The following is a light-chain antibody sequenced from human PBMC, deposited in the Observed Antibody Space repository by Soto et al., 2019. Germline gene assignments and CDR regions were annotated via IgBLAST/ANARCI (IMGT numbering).Light chain of an antibody. Sequence: DIQMTQSPSTRSASVGDRVTITCRASRSISTWLAWYQQKPGKAPNVLIYDASSLQSVVPLRFSGSGSGTEFTLTISSLQPDDFATYYCQQYKSYWTFGQGTKVEIK. CDR2: DAS. CDR1: RSISTW. J-gene: IGKJ1*01. V-gene: IGKV1-5*01. CDR3: QQYKSYWT.